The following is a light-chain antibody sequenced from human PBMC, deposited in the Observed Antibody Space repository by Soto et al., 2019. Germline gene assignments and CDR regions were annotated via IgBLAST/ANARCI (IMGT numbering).Light chain of an antibody. CDR3: AAWDDSMNGWV. Sequence: QSVLTQPPSASGTPGQRVTISCSGSNSNIGSNTVNWYQQLPATAPKVLIYANNRRPSGVPDRFSGSKSGTSASLAISGRQSEDEADYYCAAWDDSMNGWVFGGGTKLTVL. CDR1: NSNIGSNT. CDR2: ANN. V-gene: IGLV1-44*01. J-gene: IGLJ3*02.